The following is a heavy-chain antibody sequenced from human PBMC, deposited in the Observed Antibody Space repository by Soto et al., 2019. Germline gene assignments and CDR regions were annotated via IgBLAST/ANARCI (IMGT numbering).Heavy chain of an antibody. J-gene: IGHJ4*02. CDR3: ARVGRYNSYDH. V-gene: IGHV4-34*01. D-gene: IGHD6-6*01. Sequence: QVQLQQWGARLLKPSETLSLTCAVYNGSFSGYYWSWIRQSPGKGLEWIGEISHGGSSNYNPSLKSRVTISVDTSKNQFSLKLSSVTAADTALYYCARVGRYNSYDHWGQGTLVTVSS. CDR2: ISHGGSS. CDR1: NGSFSGYY.